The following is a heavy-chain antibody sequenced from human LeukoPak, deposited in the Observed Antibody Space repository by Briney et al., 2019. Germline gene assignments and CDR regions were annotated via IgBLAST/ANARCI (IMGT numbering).Heavy chain of an antibody. D-gene: IGHD2/OR15-2a*01. CDR3: AKDYLGGDYFFFDY. Sequence: GGSLRLSCATSGFTLSNYAMTWVRQAPGKGLEWVSSLSSGVGAYYADSVKGRFTISRDNSKNTLYLQMNSLRAEDTAVYYCAKDYLGGDYFFFDYWGQGTLVTVSS. V-gene: IGHV3-23*01. CDR2: LSSGVGA. J-gene: IGHJ4*02. CDR1: GFTLSNYA.